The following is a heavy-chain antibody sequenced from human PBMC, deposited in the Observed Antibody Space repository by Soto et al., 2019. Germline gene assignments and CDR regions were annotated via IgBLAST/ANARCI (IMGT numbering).Heavy chain of an antibody. Sequence: QVQLVESGGGVVQPGRSLRLSCAASGFTFSNYGMNWVRQAPGKGLEWVAVIWYDGSNKYYAGSVKGRFTISRDNSKNTLYLQMNSLRVDDTAVYYCARAGIVGTTYGMDVWGQGTTVTVSS. J-gene: IGHJ6*02. V-gene: IGHV3-33*01. D-gene: IGHD1-26*01. CDR1: GFTFSNYG. CDR3: ARAGIVGTTYGMDV. CDR2: IWYDGSNK.